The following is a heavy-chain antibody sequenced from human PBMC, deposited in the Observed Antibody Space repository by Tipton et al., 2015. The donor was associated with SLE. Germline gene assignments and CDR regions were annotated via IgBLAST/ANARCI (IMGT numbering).Heavy chain of an antibody. D-gene: IGHD3-22*01. Sequence: GLVKPSETLSLSCDVSGFSISSGYYWGWIRQPPGKGLEWIGSIYQSGNTYYNHSLKIQISMSIHTFKNQLFLRQNSVTAADTAVYYCARHDYDDNGYYMHYFDYWGQGTLVTVSS. CDR1: GFSISSGYY. V-gene: IGHV4-38-2*01. CDR2: IYQSGNT. CDR3: ARHDYDDNGYYMHYFDY. J-gene: IGHJ4*02.